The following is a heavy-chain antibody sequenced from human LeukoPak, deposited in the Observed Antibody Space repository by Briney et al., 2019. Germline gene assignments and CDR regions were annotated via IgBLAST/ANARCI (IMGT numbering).Heavy chain of an antibody. CDR3: ARGSNSGYSMDY. CDR1: AFTFSSYG. J-gene: IGHJ4*02. D-gene: IGHD3-22*01. CDR2: LWYDGSNK. Sequence: GGSQTLLCAASAFTFSSYGMHWVRQAPGKGLEWVAVLWYDGSNKKYADSVKGRFTISRDNSENTLYLQMNSLRAEDTAVYYCARGSNSGYSMDYWGQGTVVTVSS. V-gene: IGHV3-33*01.